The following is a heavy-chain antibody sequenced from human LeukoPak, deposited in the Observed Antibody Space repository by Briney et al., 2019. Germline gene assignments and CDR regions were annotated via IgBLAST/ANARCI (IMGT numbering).Heavy chain of an antibody. D-gene: IGHD6-6*01. CDR1: GGSFSGYY. V-gene: IGHV4-34*01. CDR2: INHSGST. Sequence: PSETLSLTCAVYGGSFSGYYWSWIRQPPGKGLEWIGEINHSGSTNYNPSLKSRVTISVDTSKNQFSLKLSSVTAADTAVYYCAQSAVGIAARQSGYYYMDVWGKGTTVTVSS. CDR3: AQSAVGIAARQSGYYYMDV. J-gene: IGHJ6*03.